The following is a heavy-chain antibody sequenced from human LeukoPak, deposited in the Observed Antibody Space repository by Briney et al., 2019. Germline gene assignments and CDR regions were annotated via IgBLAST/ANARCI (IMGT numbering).Heavy chain of an antibody. CDR3: ARETGTVS. V-gene: IGHV4-39*01. Sequence: PSETLSLXCTVSGDSISTGSHYWGWIRQPPGKGLEWIGSNYFCGSIYYNPYLKSRVTIYVSPYKNQFSLNLSSVTAADTAVYYCARETGTVSWGQGTLVTVSS. CDR2: NYFCGSI. CDR1: GDSISTGSHY. D-gene: IGHD3-9*01. J-gene: IGHJ5*02.